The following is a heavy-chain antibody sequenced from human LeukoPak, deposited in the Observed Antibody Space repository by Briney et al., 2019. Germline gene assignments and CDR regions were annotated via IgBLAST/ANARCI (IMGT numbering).Heavy chain of an antibody. J-gene: IGHJ4*02. CDR3: AREGAVDTAMGFED. Sequence: SETLSLTCTVSGGSISSTSYYWGWIRQPPGKGLEWLGYIYYSGSTIYNPSLGSRVTISLDTSKNHFSLQLNSVTAEDTAIYYCAREGAVDTAMGFEDWGQGTLVTVSS. CDR2: IYYSGST. D-gene: IGHD5-18*01. CDR1: GGSISSTSYY. V-gene: IGHV4-61*03.